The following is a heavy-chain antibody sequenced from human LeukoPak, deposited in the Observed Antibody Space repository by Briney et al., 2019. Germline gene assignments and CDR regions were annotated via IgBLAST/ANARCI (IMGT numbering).Heavy chain of an antibody. CDR2: ISGSGGST. CDR1: GLTFSSYA. J-gene: IGHJ4*02. D-gene: IGHD2-15*01. CDR3: AKDRIVTPDY. Sequence: GGSLRLSCEASGLTFSSYAMSWVRQAPGKGLEWVSAISGSGGSTYYADSVKGRFTISRDNSKNTLYLQMNSLRAEDTAVYYCAKDRIVTPDYWGQGTLVTVSS. V-gene: IGHV3-23*01.